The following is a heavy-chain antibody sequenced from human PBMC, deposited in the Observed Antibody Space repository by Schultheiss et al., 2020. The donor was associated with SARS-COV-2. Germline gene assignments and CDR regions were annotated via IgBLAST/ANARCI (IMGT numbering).Heavy chain of an antibody. CDR2: INWNSGSI. J-gene: IGHJ4*02. Sequence: GGSLRLSCAASGFTFDDYGMSWVRQAPGKGLEWVSGINWNSGSIGYADSVKGRFTISRDNAKNSLYLQMNSLRTEDTALYYCAKESSVAGSFDYWGQGTLVTVSS. D-gene: IGHD6-19*01. V-gene: IGHV3-20*04. CDR1: GFTFDDYG. CDR3: AKESSVAGSFDY.